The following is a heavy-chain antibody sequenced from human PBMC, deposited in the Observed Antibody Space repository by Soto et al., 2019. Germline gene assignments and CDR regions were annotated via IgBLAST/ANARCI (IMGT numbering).Heavy chain of an antibody. V-gene: IGHV3-23*01. CDR1: GFTFSSYA. Sequence: DVQLLESGGGLVQPGGSLRLSCAASGFTFSSYAMSWVRQAPGKGLEWVSAISVSGGSTYYADSVKGRFTISRDNSNNTLYLQMNSLRAEDTAVYDCANLYSSPTSGRRGYWGQGTLVTVSS. CDR2: ISVSGGST. D-gene: IGHD6-13*01. CDR3: ANLYSSPTSGRRGY. J-gene: IGHJ4*02.